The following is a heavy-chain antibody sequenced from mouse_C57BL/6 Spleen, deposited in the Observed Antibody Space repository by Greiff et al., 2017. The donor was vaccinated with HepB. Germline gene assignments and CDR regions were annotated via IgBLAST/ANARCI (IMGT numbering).Heavy chain of an antibody. CDR3: ARRGYGSSYDWYFDV. V-gene: IGHV1-52*01. D-gene: IGHD1-1*01. CDR2: IDPSDSET. J-gene: IGHJ1*03. Sequence: QVQLQQPRAELVRPGSSVKLSCKASGYTFTSYWMHWVKQRPIQGLEWIGNIDPSDSETHYNHKFKDKATLTVDKSSSTAYMQLSSLTSEDSAVYYCARRGYGSSYDWYFDVWGTGTTVTVSS. CDR1: GYTFTSYW.